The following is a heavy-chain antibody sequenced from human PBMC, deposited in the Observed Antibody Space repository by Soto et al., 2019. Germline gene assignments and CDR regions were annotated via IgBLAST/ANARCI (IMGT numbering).Heavy chain of an antibody. D-gene: IGHD5-18*01. Sequence: ESLKISCKGSGYSFTSYWIGWVRQMPVKGLEWMGIIYPGDSDTRYSPSFQGQVTISADKSISTAYLQWSSLKASDTAMYYCARLGRDVYGYGKIYYYYYGMDVCGQGTTVSVYS. CDR2: IYPGDSDT. J-gene: IGHJ6*01. CDR1: GYSFTSYW. V-gene: IGHV5-51*01. CDR3: ARLGRDVYGYGKIYYYYYGMDV.